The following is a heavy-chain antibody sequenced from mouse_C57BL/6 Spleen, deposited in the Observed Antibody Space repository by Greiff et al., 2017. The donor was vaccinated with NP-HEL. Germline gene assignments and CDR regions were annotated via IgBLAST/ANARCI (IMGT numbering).Heavy chain of an antibody. J-gene: IGHJ2*01. Sequence: VQLQQPGAELVRPGTSVKLSCKASGYTFTSYWMHWVKQRPGQGLEWIGVIDPSDSYTNYNQKFKGKATLTVDTSSSTAYMQLSSLTSEDSAVEYCAKEGRYYFDYWGQGTTLTVSS. CDR2: IDPSDSYT. CDR3: AKEGRYYFDY. CDR1: GYTFTSYW. V-gene: IGHV1-59*01.